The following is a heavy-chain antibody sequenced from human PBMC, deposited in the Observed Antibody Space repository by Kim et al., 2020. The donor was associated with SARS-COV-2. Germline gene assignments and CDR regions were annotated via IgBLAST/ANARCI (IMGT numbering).Heavy chain of an antibody. Sequence: GGSLRLSCAVSGFTFSSYEMNWVLQAPGKGLEWVSYISKSGTGRQYADSVKGRFTISRDNAKNSLYLQMNSLRAEDTAFYYCAREVATTPDAFDIWGQGTLVTVSS. CDR1: GFTFSSYE. CDR3: AREVATTPDAFDI. V-gene: IGHV3-48*03. CDR2: ISKSGTGR. D-gene: IGHD5-12*01. J-gene: IGHJ3*02.